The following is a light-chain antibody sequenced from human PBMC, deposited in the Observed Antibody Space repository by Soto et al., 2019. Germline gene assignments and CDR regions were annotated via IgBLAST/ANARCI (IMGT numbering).Light chain of an antibody. Sequence: DIEMTQSPSPLSASVGDRVIITCRASQTIDNFLNWYQQKPGKAPKLLIYSASSLQSDVPSRFRGSGSGTDFTLTVSSLQPEDFATYYCQQSYNPPYTFGRGTKLEI. CDR2: SAS. CDR1: QTIDNF. V-gene: IGKV1-39*01. CDR3: QQSYNPPYT. J-gene: IGKJ2*01.